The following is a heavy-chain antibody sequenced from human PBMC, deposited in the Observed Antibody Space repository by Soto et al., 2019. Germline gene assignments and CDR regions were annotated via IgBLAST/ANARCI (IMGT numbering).Heavy chain of an antibody. CDR3: AKIPYGGDCSDL. CDR2: INNGGVDR. V-gene: IGHV3-23*01. D-gene: IGHD2-21*01. J-gene: IGHJ2*01. Sequence: PGGSLRLSYAASRFIFSNYAMSWVRQAPGKGLEWVSGINNGGVDRYYADSVKGRFTISRDNSKNTLYLQMNSLRVEDTAVYYCAKIPYGGDCSDLWGRGTLVTVSS. CDR1: RFIFSNYA.